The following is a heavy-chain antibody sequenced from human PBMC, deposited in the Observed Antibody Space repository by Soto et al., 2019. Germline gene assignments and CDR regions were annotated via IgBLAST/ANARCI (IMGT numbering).Heavy chain of an antibody. Sequence: QAQLVQSGAEVKKPGASVNISCKASGYKFSTYGITWVRQPPGQGLEWMGWISATNGNTNYAPKPQRRVTMTVDPSEGSASLGLSSLTSYESATYFCTLLGQWCNSGYCYSSHYFGMDIWGKATPVAVSS. CDR3: TLLGQWCNSGYCYSSHYFGMDI. CDR2: ISATNGNT. J-gene: IGHJ6*04. V-gene: IGHV1-18*01. D-gene: IGHD5-12*01. CDR1: GYKFSTYG.